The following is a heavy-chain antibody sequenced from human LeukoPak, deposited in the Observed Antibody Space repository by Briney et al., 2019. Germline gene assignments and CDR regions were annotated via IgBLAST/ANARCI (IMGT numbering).Heavy chain of an antibody. Sequence: PGGSLRLSCAASGFTFSSYIMSWVRQAPGKGLEWVSLIGGSGDSTYYADSVKGRFTISRDNSKNTLYLRMNSLRADDTAVYHCAKGGPGGGGYFDDWGQGTLVTVSS. V-gene: IGHV3-23*01. CDR1: GFTFSSYI. CDR3: AKGGPGGGGYFDD. J-gene: IGHJ4*02. CDR2: IGGSGDST. D-gene: IGHD3-16*01.